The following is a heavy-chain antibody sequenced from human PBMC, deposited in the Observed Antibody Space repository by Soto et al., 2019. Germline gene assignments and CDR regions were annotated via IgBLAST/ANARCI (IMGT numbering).Heavy chain of an antibody. CDR3: ARDNEGLY. D-gene: IGHD1-1*01. CDR1: GFTFSRVS. Sequence: PGGSLRLSCAASGFTFSRVSTNWVRQAPGKGLEWVSYISGSGNNIYYADSVEGRFTISRDNAKNSLYLQMNSLRVEDTAVYYCARDNEGLYWGQGTLVTVSS. V-gene: IGHV3-48*04. J-gene: IGHJ4*02. CDR2: ISGSGNNI.